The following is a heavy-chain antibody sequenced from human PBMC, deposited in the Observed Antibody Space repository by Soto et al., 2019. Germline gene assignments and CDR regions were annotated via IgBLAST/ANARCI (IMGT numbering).Heavy chain of an antibody. D-gene: IGHD6-19*01. CDR2: ISSNGGST. J-gene: IGHJ4*02. Sequence: AGGSLRLSCSASGFTFSSYAMHWVRQAPGKGLEYVSAISSNGGSTYYADSVKGRFTISRDNSKNTLYLQMSSLRAEDTAVYYCGKERRGSGWSVCNFWGQGSLVTVSS. CDR3: GKERRGSGWSVCNF. CDR1: GFTFSSYA. V-gene: IGHV3-64D*06.